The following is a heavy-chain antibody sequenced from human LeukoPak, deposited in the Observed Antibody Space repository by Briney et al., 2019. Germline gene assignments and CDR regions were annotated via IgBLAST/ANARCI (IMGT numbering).Heavy chain of an antibody. J-gene: IGHJ4*02. Sequence: GGSLRLSCAASGFTFSSYGMSWVRQAPGKGLEWVSAISGSAGSTYYADSVKGRFTISRDNSKNTLYLQMNSLRAEDTAVYYCARLVRRLQRLKIGRDSDYATAYYFDSWAREPWSPSPQ. V-gene: IGHV3-23*01. D-gene: IGHD5-12*01. CDR3: ARLVRRLQRLKIGRDSDYATAYYFDS. CDR1: GFTFSSYG. CDR2: ISGSAGST.